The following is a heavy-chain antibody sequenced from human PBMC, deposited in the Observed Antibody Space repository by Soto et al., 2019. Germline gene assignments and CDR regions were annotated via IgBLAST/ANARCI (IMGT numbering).Heavy chain of an antibody. Sequence: GGSLRLSCAASGFTFSSYAMSWVRQAPGKGLEWVSAISGSGGSTYYADSVKGRFTISRDNSKNTLYLQMNSLRAEDTAVYYWAKVGGGVATIIYAGYYYYGMDVWGQGTTVTVSS. V-gene: IGHV3-23*01. J-gene: IGHJ6*02. D-gene: IGHD5-12*01. CDR2: ISGSGGST. CDR3: AKVGGGVATIIYAGYYYYGMDV. CDR1: GFTFSSYA.